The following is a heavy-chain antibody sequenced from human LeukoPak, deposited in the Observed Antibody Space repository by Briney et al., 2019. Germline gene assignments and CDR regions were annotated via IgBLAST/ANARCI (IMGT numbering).Heavy chain of an antibody. Sequence: PGGSLRLSCAASGLTFSTYWMHWVRQAPGKGLVWVSHINSDGSSTSYADSVKGRFTISRDNAKNTLYLQMNSLRAEDTAEYYCAREDRTTVTNPVDYWGQGTLVTVSS. CDR1: GLTFSTYW. CDR2: INSDGSST. J-gene: IGHJ4*02. V-gene: IGHV3-74*01. CDR3: AREDRTTVTNPVDY. D-gene: IGHD4-17*01.